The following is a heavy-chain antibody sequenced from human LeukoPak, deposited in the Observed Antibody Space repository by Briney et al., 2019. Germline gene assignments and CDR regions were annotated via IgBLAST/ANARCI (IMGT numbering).Heavy chain of an antibody. D-gene: IGHD6-13*01. CDR3: ARHRGYYYGMDV. Sequence: KSSETLSLTCTVSGGSISSYYWSWIRQPPGKGLEWIGYIYYSGSTNYNPSLKSRVTISVDTSKNQFSLKLSSVTAADTAVYYCARHRGYYYGMDVWGQGTTVTVSS. CDR2: IYYSGST. J-gene: IGHJ6*02. CDR1: GGSISSYY. V-gene: IGHV4-59*08.